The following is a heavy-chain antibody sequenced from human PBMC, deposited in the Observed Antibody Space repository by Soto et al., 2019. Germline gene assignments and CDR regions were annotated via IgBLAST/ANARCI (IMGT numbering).Heavy chain of an antibody. CDR2: INANSGGT. Sequence: QVQLVQSGAEVKKPGASVKVSCKASGYTFTAYYMHWVRQAPGQGLEGMGWINANSGGTNYAQKFQGWVTMTRDTSISTAYMELSRLRSDDTAVYYYARQLSPYTYFDYWGQGTLVTVSS. J-gene: IGHJ4*02. CDR1: GYTFTAYY. V-gene: IGHV1-2*04. D-gene: IGHD2-2*02. CDR3: ARQLSPYTYFDY.